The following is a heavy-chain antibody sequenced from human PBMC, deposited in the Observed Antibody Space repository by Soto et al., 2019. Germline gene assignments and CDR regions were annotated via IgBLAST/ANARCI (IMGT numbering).Heavy chain of an antibody. D-gene: IGHD3-22*01. CDR1: GYTFTGYY. V-gene: IGHV1-2*02. Sequence: ASVKVSCKASGYTFTGYYMHWLRQAPGQGLEWMGWIIPKSGDTKYSQKFQGRVTMTRDTSIRTVYMEVTSLRSDDTAVYYCARGDFHSSDFYFAGWFDPWGQGTLVTVSS. J-gene: IGHJ5*02. CDR2: IIPKSGDT. CDR3: ARGDFHSSDFYFAGWFDP.